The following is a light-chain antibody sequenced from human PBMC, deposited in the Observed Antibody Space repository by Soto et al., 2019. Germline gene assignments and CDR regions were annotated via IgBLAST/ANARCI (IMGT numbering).Light chain of an antibody. CDR2: GAS. Sequence: EIVLTQSLATLSVSPGERVTLSCRASQSVDINLAWYQQKPGQAPRLLIYGASTRAIDMPGRFSGRGSGTEFTLTISSLQSEDFAVYYCQQYRNWPRTFGQGTKADIK. CDR1: QSVDIN. CDR3: QQYRNWPRT. J-gene: IGKJ1*01. V-gene: IGKV3-15*01.